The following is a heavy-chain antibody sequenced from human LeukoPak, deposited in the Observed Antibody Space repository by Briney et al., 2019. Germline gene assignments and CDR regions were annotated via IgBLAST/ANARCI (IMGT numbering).Heavy chain of an antibody. D-gene: IGHD1-26*01. CDR2: ISYDGSNK. CDR1: GFTFSSYA. CDR3: ARDLKAWWETTHSPWFDP. V-gene: IGHV3-30-3*01. Sequence: GGSLRLSCAASGFTFSSYAMHWVRQAPGKGLEWVAVISYDGSNKYYADSVKGRFTISRDNSKNTLYLQMNSLRAEDTAVYYCARDLKAWWETTHSPWFDPWGQGTLVTVSS. J-gene: IGHJ5*02.